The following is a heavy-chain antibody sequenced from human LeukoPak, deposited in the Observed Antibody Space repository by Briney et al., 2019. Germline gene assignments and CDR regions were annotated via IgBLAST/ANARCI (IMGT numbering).Heavy chain of an antibody. Sequence: GGSLRLSCAASGFTFSSYSMNWVRQTPGKGLEWVSSISSSSSYIYYADSVKGRFTISRDNAKNSLYLQMNSLRAEDTAVYYCARGHLTSEPPDYWGQGTLVTVSS. D-gene: IGHD3-16*01. J-gene: IGHJ4*02. CDR1: GFTFSSYS. V-gene: IGHV3-21*01. CDR3: ARGHLTSEPPDY. CDR2: ISSSSSYI.